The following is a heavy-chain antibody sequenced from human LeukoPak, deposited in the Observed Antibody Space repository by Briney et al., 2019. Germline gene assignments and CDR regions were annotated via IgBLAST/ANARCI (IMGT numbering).Heavy chain of an antibody. V-gene: IGHV3-11*01. CDR3: ARRRDYFDY. Sequence: PGGSLRLSCAASGFTSSDYYMSWIRQAPGMGLEWVSYSSSRGGTIDYAESVKGRFTISRDNAKNSLYLQMNSLRAEDTAVYYCARRRDYFDYWGQGTLVTVSS. CDR1: GFTSSDYY. J-gene: IGHJ4*02. CDR2: SSSRGGTI.